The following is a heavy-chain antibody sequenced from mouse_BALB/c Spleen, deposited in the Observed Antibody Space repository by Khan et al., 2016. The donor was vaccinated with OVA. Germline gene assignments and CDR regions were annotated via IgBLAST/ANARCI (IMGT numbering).Heavy chain of an antibody. Sequence: VELVESGPGLVKPSQSLSPTCTFTGYSITSDYAWNWIRQFPGNKLEWLGSLSYSGNTNYTPSLKSRISITRYTSKNQFFLQLNSVTTEDTATYYCARVYGGDFDYWGQGTTLTVSS. CDR2: LSYSGNT. CDR3: ARVYGGDFDY. J-gene: IGHJ2*01. D-gene: IGHD1-1*01. V-gene: IGHV3-2*02. CDR1: GYSITSDYA.